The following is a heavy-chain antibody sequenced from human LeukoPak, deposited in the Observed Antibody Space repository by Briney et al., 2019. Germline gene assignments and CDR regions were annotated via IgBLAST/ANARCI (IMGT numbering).Heavy chain of an antibody. V-gene: IGHV1-69*05. CDR1: GGTFSSYA. CDR2: MIPIFGTA. D-gene: IGHD2-2*01. CDR3: AGSIVVVPAASTYYYYYYMDV. Sequence: SVKVSCKASGGTFSSYAISWVRQAPGQGLEWMGGMIPIFGTANYAQKFQGRVTITTDESTSTAYMELSSLRSEDTAVYYCAGSIVVVPAASTYYYYYYMDVWGKGTTVTVSS. J-gene: IGHJ6*03.